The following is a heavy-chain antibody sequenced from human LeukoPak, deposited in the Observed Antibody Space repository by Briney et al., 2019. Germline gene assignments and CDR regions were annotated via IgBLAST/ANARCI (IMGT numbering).Heavy chain of an antibody. D-gene: IGHD2-15*01. CDR2: IYSGGST. Sequence: GGSLRLSCAASGFTVSSNYTSWVRQAPGKGLEWVSVIYSGGSTYYADSVKGRFTISRDNSKNTLYLQMNSLRAEDTAVYYCAREYCSGGSCYTDYWGQGTLVTVSS. CDR3: AREYCSGGSCYTDY. J-gene: IGHJ4*02. V-gene: IGHV3-66*01. CDR1: GFTVSSNY.